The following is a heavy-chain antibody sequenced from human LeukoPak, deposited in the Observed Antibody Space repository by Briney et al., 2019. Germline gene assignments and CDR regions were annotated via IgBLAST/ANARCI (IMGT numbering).Heavy chain of an antibody. Sequence: AGGSLRLSCAASGFTFSDYYMSWIRQAPGKGLEWVSYISSSGSTIYYADSVKGRFTISRDNAKNSLYLQMNSLRAEDTAVYYCARDDSSGYTPDDDAFDIWGQGTMVTVSS. D-gene: IGHD3-22*01. CDR2: ISSSGSTI. CDR1: GFTFSDYY. V-gene: IGHV3-11*04. J-gene: IGHJ3*02. CDR3: ARDDSSGYTPDDDAFDI.